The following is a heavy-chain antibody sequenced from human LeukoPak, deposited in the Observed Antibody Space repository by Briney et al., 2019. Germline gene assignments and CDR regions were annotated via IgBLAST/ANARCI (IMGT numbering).Heavy chain of an antibody. CDR2: SIPIFGTT. V-gene: IGHV1-69*05. Sequence: SVKVSCKASGGTFSNYGISWVRQAPGQGPEWMGGSIPIFGTTKYAQKFQGRVTITTDESTSTAYMELSSLRSEDTAVYYCAREYSSRGFDPWGQGTLVTVSS. CDR3: AREYSSRGFDP. D-gene: IGHD6-13*01. J-gene: IGHJ5*02. CDR1: GGTFSNYG.